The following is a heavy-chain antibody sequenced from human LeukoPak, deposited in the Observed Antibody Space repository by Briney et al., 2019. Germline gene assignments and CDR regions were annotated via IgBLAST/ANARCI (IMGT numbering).Heavy chain of an antibody. D-gene: IGHD6-19*01. V-gene: IGHV3-30*18. CDR2: ISYDGKVK. Sequence: GGSLRLSCAASGFAFSTYGMQWVRQAPGKGLEWVAVISYDGKVKHYTDSVKGRFTISRDNSRNTLYLQMNSLGSEDTALYYCAKEIHPRSSNGWPFDYWGQGTLVTVSS. CDR1: GFAFSTYG. J-gene: IGHJ4*02. CDR3: AKEIHPRSSNGWPFDY.